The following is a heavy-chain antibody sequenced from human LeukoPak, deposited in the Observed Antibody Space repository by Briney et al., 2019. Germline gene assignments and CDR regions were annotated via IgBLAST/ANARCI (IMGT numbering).Heavy chain of an antibody. CDR1: GGPHSRLY. V-gene: IGHV4-4*07. CDR3: ARVAPSGYYYMDV. CDR2: IDNSGSN. J-gene: IGHJ6*03. D-gene: IGHD6-25*01. Sequence: SDPLPLPRTLSGGPHSRLYGRWLRQPAGKGLEWIGRIDNSGSNNYTPSHKSRVTISVGKSKNQCSLKVSSVTAADTTVYYCARVAPSGYYYMDVWGKGTTVTVSS.